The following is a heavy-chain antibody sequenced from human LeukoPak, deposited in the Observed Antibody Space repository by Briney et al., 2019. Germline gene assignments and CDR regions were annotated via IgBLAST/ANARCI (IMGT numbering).Heavy chain of an antibody. CDR1: GFXVNSNY. CDR3: ARGYLIDY. Sequence: GGSLRLSCAASGFXVNSNYISWVRQAPGKELEWVSVVYSGDRTYYADSVKGRFTISRDDSTNTLYLLMNSLRAEDTAVYYCARGYLIDYWGQGTLVTVSS. CDR2: VYSGDRT. D-gene: IGHD1-26*01. V-gene: IGHV3-66*01. J-gene: IGHJ4*02.